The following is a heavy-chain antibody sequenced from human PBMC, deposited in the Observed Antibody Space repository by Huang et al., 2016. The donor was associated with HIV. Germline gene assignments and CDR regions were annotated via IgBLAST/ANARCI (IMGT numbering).Heavy chain of an antibody. CDR3: AREIMISFGGPFDS. Sequence: QVQLEQWGAGLLKPSETLSLTCAVYGGSFSGYFWNWIRQYPGKGLEWIGKINHAGVTDYNPSLKSRATISVDTSKNQFSLKLTSVTAADTAIYYCAREIMISFGGPFDSWGHGNLVTVSS. D-gene: IGHD3-16*01. CDR1: GGSFSGYF. CDR2: INHAGVT. V-gene: IGHV4-34*02. J-gene: IGHJ5*01.